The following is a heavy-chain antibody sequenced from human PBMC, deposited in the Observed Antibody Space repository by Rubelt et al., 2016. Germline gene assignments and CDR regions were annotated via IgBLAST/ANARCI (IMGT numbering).Heavy chain of an antibody. V-gene: IGHV3-11*01. J-gene: IGHJ4*02. Sequence: VQLVESGGGLVKPGGSLRLSCEASGFIFSDHYISWIRQAPGKGLEWISYISNDGTAIHYADSVKGRFTISRDNAKNSLYLSLNSLGTEETAVYVCATLITMIRGVVEWFVYWGQGTLVTVSS. D-gene: IGHD3-10*01. CDR3: ATLITMIRGVVEWFVY. CDR1: GFIFSDHY. CDR2: ISNDGTAI.